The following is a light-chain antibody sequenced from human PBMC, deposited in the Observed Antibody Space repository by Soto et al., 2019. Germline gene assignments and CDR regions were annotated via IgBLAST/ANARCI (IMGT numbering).Light chain of an antibody. V-gene: IGKV3-15*01. CDR3: KQYNNWPPIT. Sequence: EIVMTQSPATLSVSPGERATLSCRASQSVSSKLAWYQQKPGQAPRLLIYGASTRATGIPARFSGSGSGTEFPRTISILQSEDFAVYYGKQYNNWPPITFGQGTRREIK. CDR1: QSVSSK. CDR2: GAS. J-gene: IGKJ5*01.